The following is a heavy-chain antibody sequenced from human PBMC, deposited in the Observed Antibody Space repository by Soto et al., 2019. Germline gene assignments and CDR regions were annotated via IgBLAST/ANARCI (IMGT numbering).Heavy chain of an antibody. CDR1: GYTFTGYY. CDR3: AKWEQQLADY. CDR2: INPDSGGT. Sequence: ASVKVSCKASGYTFTGYYMHWVRQAPGQGLEWMGWINPDSGGTNYAQKFQGWVTISRDNSKNTLYLQMNSLRAEDTAVYYCAKWEQQLADYWGQGTLVTVSS. J-gene: IGHJ4*02. V-gene: IGHV1-2*04. D-gene: IGHD6-13*01.